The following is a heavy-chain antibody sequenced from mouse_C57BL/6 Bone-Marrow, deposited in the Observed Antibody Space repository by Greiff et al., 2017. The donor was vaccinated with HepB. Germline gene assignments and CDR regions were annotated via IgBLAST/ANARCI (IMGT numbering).Heavy chain of an antibody. CDR2: IHPNSGST. D-gene: IGHD1-1*01. CDR3: ARGYYGSSSAWFAY. Sequence: QVQLQQPGAELVKPGASVKLSCKASGYTFTSYWMHWVKQRPGQGLEWIGMIHPNSGSTNYNEKFKSKATLTVDTSSSTAYMQLSSLTSEDSAVYYCARGYYGSSSAWFAYWGQGTLVTVSA. J-gene: IGHJ3*01. CDR1: GYTFTSYW. V-gene: IGHV1-64*01.